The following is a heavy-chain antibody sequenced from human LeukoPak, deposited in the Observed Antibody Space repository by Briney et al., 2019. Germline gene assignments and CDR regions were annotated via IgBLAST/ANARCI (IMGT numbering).Heavy chain of an antibody. D-gene: IGHD3-10*01. CDR1: GFTFSNAW. CDR3: TTDPPMVRGVTGWYYYYGMDV. V-gene: IGHV3-15*01. Sequence: KSGGSLRLSCAASGFTFSNAWMSWVRQAPGKGLEWVGRIKSKTDGGTTDYAAPVKGRFTISRDDSKNTLYLQMNSLKTEDTAVYYCTTDPPMVRGVTGWYYYYGMDVWGQGTTVTVSS. J-gene: IGHJ6*02. CDR2: IKSKTDGGTT.